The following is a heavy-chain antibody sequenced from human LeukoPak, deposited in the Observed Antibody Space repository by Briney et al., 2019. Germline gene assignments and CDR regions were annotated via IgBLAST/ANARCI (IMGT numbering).Heavy chain of an antibody. CDR3: ARGPDFWSGYFTEAFDI. J-gene: IGHJ3*02. CDR2: ISSSSSYI. Sequence: PGGSLRPSCAASGFTFSSYSMNWVRQAPGKGLEWVSSISSSSSYIYYADSVKGRFTISRDNAKNSLYLQMNSLRAEDTAVYYCARGPDFWSGYFTEAFDIWGQGTMVTVSS. V-gene: IGHV3-21*01. D-gene: IGHD3-3*01. CDR1: GFTFSSYS.